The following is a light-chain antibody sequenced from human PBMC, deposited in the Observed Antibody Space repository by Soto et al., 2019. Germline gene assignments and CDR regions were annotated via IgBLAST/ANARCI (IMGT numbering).Light chain of an antibody. CDR3: QQYGTSPQT. V-gene: IGKV3-20*01. Sequence: EIVLTQSPGTLSLSPGERATLSCRASQTVTRSYLAWYQQKPGQAPGLLIYGASTRATGIPARFSGSGSGTDFTLTISRLEPEDFAVYYCQQYGTSPQTFGQGTKVDIK. CDR1: QTVTRSY. CDR2: GAS. J-gene: IGKJ1*01.